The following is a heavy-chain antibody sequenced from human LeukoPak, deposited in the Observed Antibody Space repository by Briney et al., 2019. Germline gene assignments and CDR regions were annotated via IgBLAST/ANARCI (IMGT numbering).Heavy chain of an antibody. CDR2: IYTSGST. V-gene: IGHV4-61*02. D-gene: IGHD1-26*01. CDR3: ARERGGATDNQPPPDAFDI. CDR1: GGSISSSSYY. Sequence: SETLSLTCTVSGGSISSSSYYWNWIRQPAGKGLEWIGRIYTSGSTNYNPSLKSRVTISVDTSKNQFSLKLSSVTAADTAVYYCARERGGATDNQPPPDAFDIWGQGTMVTVSS. J-gene: IGHJ3*02.